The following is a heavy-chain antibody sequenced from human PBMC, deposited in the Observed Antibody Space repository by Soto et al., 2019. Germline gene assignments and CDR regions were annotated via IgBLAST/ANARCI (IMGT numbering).Heavy chain of an antibody. D-gene: IGHD4-17*01. J-gene: IGHJ3*02. CDR3: ARDKAGLLDAFDI. V-gene: IGHV3-7*01. Sequence: GGSLRLSCAASGFTFSSYWMSWVRQAPGKGLEWVANIKQDGSEKYYVDSVKGRFTISRDNAQNSLYLQMNSLRAEDTVVYYCARDKAGLLDAFDIWGQGTMVTVSS. CDR2: IKQDGSEK. CDR1: GFTFSSYW.